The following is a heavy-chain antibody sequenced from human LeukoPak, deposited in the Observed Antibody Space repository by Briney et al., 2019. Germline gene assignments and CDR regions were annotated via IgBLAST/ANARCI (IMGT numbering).Heavy chain of an antibody. CDR2: IIPIFGTA. J-gene: IGHJ4*02. CDR1: GGSFSSEA. Sequence: ASVKVSCKAFGGSFSSEAISWVRQAPGQGLEWMGGIIPIFGTANYAQKLQGRVTITTDESTSTAYMEVRSLRSEDTAVYYCWRKAGDCGGGSCYSIDYWGQGTLVTVSS. V-gene: IGHV1-69*05. CDR3: WRKAGDCGGGSCYSIDY. D-gene: IGHD2-15*01.